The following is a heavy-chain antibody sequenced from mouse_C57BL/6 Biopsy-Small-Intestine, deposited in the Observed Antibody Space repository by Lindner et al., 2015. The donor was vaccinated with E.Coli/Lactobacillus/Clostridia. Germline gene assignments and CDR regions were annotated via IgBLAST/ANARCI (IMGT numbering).Heavy chain of an antibody. CDR2: INPNYGTT. J-gene: IGHJ2*01. D-gene: IGHD4-1*01. V-gene: IGHV1-39*01. Sequence: VQLQESGPELVKPGASVKISCKASGYSFTGYNMNWVKQSNGKSLEWIGVINPNYGTTSYNQKFKGKATLTVDQSSSTAYMQLNSLTSEDSAVYCCALIGTEGFDYWGQGTTLTVSS. CDR1: GYSFTGYN. CDR3: ALIGTEGFDY.